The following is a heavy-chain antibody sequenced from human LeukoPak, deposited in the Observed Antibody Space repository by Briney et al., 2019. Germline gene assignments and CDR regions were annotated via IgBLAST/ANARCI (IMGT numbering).Heavy chain of an antibody. CDR1: AYRFSDYY. Sequence: ASVMVSCKASAYRFSDYYMQWVRQAPGQGLEWMGWINPNSGDTKYARRFQGRVTMSSDTSITTAYMELSRLRSDDTAVYYCARSPRPRYDSSAYYGDWGQGTLVTISS. CDR2: INPNSGDT. CDR3: ARSPRPRYDSSAYYGD. D-gene: IGHD3-22*01. J-gene: IGHJ4*02. V-gene: IGHV1-2*02.